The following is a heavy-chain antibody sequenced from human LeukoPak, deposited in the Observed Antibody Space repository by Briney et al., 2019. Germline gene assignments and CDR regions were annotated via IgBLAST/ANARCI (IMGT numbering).Heavy chain of an antibody. D-gene: IGHD2-21*01. CDR1: GFTFSDYA. Sequence: GGSLRLSCAASGFTFSDYAMHWVRQAPGKGLEWVAVISYDGYSKYYADSVKGRFTISRDNSKHTLYLLMKSLRTEDTAVYYCARPQTVLLSGPLYWGQGTLVTVSS. CDR2: ISYDGYSK. V-gene: IGHV3-30*04. J-gene: IGHJ4*02. CDR3: ARPQTVLLSGPLY.